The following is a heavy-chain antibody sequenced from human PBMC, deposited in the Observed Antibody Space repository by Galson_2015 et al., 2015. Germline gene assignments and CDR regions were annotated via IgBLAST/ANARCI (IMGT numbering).Heavy chain of an antibody. CDR2: IYHSGTT. J-gene: IGHJ4*02. V-gene: IGHV4-59*01. CDR3: ARRRDYFDY. CDR1: GASISSYY. Sequence: SETLSLTCTVSGASISSYYWSWVRQPPGQGLEWIGYIYHSGTTNYNPSLKSRVTISVDTSKNQFSLKLSSVTAADTAVYYCARRRDYFDYWGQGTLVTVAS.